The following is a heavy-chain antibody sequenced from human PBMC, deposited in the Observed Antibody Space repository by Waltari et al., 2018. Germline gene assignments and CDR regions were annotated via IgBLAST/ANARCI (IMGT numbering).Heavy chain of an antibody. CDR2: IGTSSSTI. Sequence: EVQLVESGGGLVEPGGSVRLSGAASGFTFSRNSQRWVRAAPGKGLEWFSYIGTSSSTILYADSGKGRFTISRDNAKNSLYLQMDSLRVEDTAVYYFARGPLVIPKYYFDFWGQGSLVTVSS. V-gene: IGHV3-48*04. CDR1: GFTFSRNS. D-gene: IGHD1-26*01. CDR3: ARGPLVIPKYYFDF. J-gene: IGHJ4*02.